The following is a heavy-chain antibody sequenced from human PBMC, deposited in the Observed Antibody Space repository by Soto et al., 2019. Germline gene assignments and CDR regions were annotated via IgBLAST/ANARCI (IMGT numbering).Heavy chain of an antibody. CDR2: LSYTGST. CDR3: ARELEGGVFDI. CDR1: VGPVRNPFPY. Sequence: QVHLQESGPHLGRPSHPLSLPCIVPVGPVRNPFPYWTWIRHPPGKGPEWMGYLSYTGSTYYNPSLRNRATISVDESSNLLSLRLSSVTAADTAVYYCARELEGGVFDIWGRGTLVTVSS. V-gene: IGHV4-30-4*01. J-gene: IGHJ3*02. D-gene: IGHD2-8*02.